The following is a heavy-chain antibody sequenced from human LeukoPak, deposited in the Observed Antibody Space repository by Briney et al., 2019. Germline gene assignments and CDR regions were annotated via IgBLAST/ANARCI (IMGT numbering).Heavy chain of an antibody. V-gene: IGHV5-51*01. CDR2: IYPGDSDT. CDR3: ARRVTYYYDSSGYYYYYYMDV. Sequence: GESLKISCKGSGYSFTSYWIGWVRQMPGKGLECMGIIYPGDSDTRYSPSFQGQVTISADKSISTAYLQWSSLKASDTAMYYCARRVTYYYDSSGYYYYYYMDVWGKGTTVTVSS. CDR1: GYSFTSYW. D-gene: IGHD3-22*01. J-gene: IGHJ6*03.